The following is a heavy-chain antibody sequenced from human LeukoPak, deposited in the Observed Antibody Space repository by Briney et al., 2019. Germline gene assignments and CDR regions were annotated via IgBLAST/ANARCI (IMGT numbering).Heavy chain of an antibody. D-gene: IGHD4-23*01. CDR2: VSTGGTGP. Sequence: GGSLRLSSAASGFTFSGYWMHWVRQAPGKGLVWVSRVSTGGTGPSYADSVKGRFTISRDNAKNTIYLQMNSLSAADTAVYFCARDMGPYGGSPGASWGQGTLVTVSS. V-gene: IGHV3-74*01. J-gene: IGHJ5*02. CDR1: GFTFSGYW. CDR3: ARDMGPYGGSPGAS.